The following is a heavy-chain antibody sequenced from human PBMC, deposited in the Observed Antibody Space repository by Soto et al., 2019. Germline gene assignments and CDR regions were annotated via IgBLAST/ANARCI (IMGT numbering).Heavy chain of an antibody. D-gene: IGHD2-15*01. J-gene: IGHJ4*02. CDR2: IAYDGADT. CDR1: GFIFRSYG. Sequence: GSLRLSCAASGFIFRSYGMHWVRQAPGKGLEWVAAIAYDGADTYYLDSVKGRFTISRDNSRDTLHLQMNSLRVEDTAVYYCAKGGGYCSIGSCRTDHWGQGTLVTVSS. V-gene: IGHV3-30*18. CDR3: AKGGGYCSIGSCRTDH.